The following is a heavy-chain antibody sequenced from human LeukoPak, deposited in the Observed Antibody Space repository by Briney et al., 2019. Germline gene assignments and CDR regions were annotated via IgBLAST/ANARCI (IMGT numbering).Heavy chain of an antibody. J-gene: IGHJ4*02. V-gene: IGHV3-11*01. CDR2: ISTSSAAI. D-gene: IGHD3-22*01. Sequence: GGSLRLSCAASGFTFSDYYMSWLRQAPGKGLEWISYISTSSAAIYYAQSVKGRFTISRDNAKNSLYLQMNSLRAEDTAVYYCASPGYYDNSGYSFGHWGQGTLVTVSS. CDR3: ASPGYYDNSGYSFGH. CDR1: GFTFSDYY.